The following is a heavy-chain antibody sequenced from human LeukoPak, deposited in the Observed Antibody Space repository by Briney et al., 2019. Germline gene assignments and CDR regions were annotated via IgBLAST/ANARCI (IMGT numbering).Heavy chain of an antibody. Sequence: ASVKVSCKESGYTFSSYYMHWVRQAPGQGLEWMGIINPSGGSTKYAQKLQGRVTMSRDTSTSTVYMELSSLRSEDTAVYCCARDDSSGPQVYWGQGTLVTVSS. CDR3: ARDDSSGPQVY. J-gene: IGHJ4*02. CDR2: INPSGGST. CDR1: GYTFSSYY. D-gene: IGHD3-22*01. V-gene: IGHV1-46*01.